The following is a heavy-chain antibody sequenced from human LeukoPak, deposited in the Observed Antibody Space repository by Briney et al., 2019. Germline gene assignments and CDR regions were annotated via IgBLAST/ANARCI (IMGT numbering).Heavy chain of an antibody. CDR2: ISSSGSTI. Sequence: PGGSLRLSCAASGFTFSSYEMNWVRQAPGKGLEWVSYISSSGSTIYYADSVKGRFTISRDNAKNSLYQQMNSLRAEDTAVYYCAELGIAMIGGAWGKGTTVTISS. V-gene: IGHV3-48*03. D-gene: IGHD3-10*02. CDR3: AELGIAMIGGA. CDR1: GFTFSSYE. J-gene: IGHJ6*04.